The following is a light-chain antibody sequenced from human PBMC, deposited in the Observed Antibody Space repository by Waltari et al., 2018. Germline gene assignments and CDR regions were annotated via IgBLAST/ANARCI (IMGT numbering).Light chain of an antibody. J-gene: IGKJ1*01. CDR1: QSVLLNSNNKNY. CDR2: WAT. Sequence: EIVMTQSPASLAVSLGERATLNCKSSQSVLLNSNNKNYLAWYQQRPGQPPNLLISWATTRESGVPVQFSGSGSGTDFTLTINSLQAEDVAVYYCQQYFTPPPTFGHGTKVEIK. CDR3: QQYFTPPPT. V-gene: IGKV4-1*01.